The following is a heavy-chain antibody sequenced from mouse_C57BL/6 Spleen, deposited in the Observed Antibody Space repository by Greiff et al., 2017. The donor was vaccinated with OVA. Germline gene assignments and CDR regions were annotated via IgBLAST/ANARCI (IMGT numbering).Heavy chain of an antibody. CDR2: ILPGSGST. CDR3: ARWGYSNYVGYFDV. CDR1: GYTFTGYW. V-gene: IGHV1-9*01. Sequence: QVQLKESGAELMKPGASVKLSCKATGYTFTGYWIEWVKQRPGHGLEWIGEILPGSGSTNYNEKFKGKATFTADTASNPTYMQLSSLTTEDSAIYYCARWGYSNYVGYFDVWGTGTTVTVSS. D-gene: IGHD2-5*01. J-gene: IGHJ1*03.